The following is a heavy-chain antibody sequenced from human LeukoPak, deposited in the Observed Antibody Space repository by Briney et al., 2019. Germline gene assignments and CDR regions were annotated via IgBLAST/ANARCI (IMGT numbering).Heavy chain of an antibody. Sequence: PGGSLRLSCAASGFTFSSYWMSWVRQAPGKGLDWVANIKQDGSEKYYADSVKGRFTISRDNAKNSLYLQMNSLRAEDTAVYYCAKQYYSSGSYYPAFDYWGQGTLVTVSS. CDR1: GFTFSSYW. CDR3: AKQYYSSGSYYPAFDY. J-gene: IGHJ4*02. D-gene: IGHD3-10*01. V-gene: IGHV3-7*01. CDR2: IKQDGSEK.